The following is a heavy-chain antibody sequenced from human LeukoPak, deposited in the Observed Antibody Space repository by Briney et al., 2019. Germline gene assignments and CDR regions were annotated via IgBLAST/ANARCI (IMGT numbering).Heavy chain of an antibody. CDR2: IYYSGNT. CDR1: GGSISSSSHY. CDR3: ARDSYYDDRSAYFNDVFDV. Sequence: PSETLSLTCTVSGGSISSSSHYWSWVRQPPGKGLEWIGHIYYSGNTNSNPSLKSRVSMSLGTSKNQFALNLRSVTDADTAVYYCARDSYYDDRSAYFNDVFDVWGRGTMVTVSS. D-gene: IGHD3-22*01. J-gene: IGHJ3*01. V-gene: IGHV4-61*01.